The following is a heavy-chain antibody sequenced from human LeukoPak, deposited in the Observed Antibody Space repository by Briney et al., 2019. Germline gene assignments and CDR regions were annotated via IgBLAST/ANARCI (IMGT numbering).Heavy chain of an antibody. CDR3: ARRYGSGYYLDYFDY. CDR1: GGSISSYY. CDR2: IYYSGST. V-gene: IGHV4-59*08. J-gene: IGHJ4*02. D-gene: IGHD3-22*01. Sequence: PSETLSPTCTVSGGSISSYYWSWIRQPPGKGLEWIGYIYYSGSTNYNPSLKSRVTISVDTSKNQFSLKLSSVTAADTAVYYCARRYGSGYYLDYFDYWGQGTLVTVSS.